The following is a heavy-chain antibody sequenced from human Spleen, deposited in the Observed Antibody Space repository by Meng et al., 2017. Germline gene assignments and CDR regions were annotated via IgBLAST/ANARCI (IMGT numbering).Heavy chain of an antibody. CDR2: INSDGSST. V-gene: IGHV3-74*01. D-gene: IGHD4-17*01. J-gene: IGHJ4*02. CDR1: GFTFSSYW. CDR3: ARDASSYYGDYGGDY. Sequence: GGSLRLSCAASGFTFSSYWMHWVRQAPGKGLVWVSRINSDGSSTSYADSVKGRFTISRDNAKNTLYLQMNSLRAEDTAVYYCARDASSYYGDYGGDYWGQGTLVTVSS.